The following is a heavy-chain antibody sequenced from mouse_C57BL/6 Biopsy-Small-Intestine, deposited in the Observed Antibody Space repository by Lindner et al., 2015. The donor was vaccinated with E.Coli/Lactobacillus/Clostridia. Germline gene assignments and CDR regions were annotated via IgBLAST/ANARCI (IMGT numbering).Heavy chain of an antibody. CDR3: ARSYYDYLDY. CDR1: GYSFTGYY. J-gene: IGHJ2*01. Sequence: VQLQESGPELVKFGASVKTSCKASGYSFTGYYMNWVKQSPEKSLEWIGEINPSTGVTTYNQKFKAKATLTVDKSSSTAYMQLKSLTSEDSAVYYCARSYYDYLDYWGQGTTLTVSS. CDR2: INPSTGVT. D-gene: IGHD2-4*01. V-gene: IGHV1-42*01.